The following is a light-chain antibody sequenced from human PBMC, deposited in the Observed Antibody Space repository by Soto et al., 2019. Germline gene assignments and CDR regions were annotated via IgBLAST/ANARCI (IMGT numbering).Light chain of an antibody. CDR1: QSLVYSDGNTY. V-gene: IGKV2-30*01. CDR3: MQGTHWPPT. CDR2: KVS. J-gene: IGKJ1*01. Sequence: VVMTQSPLSLPVTLGQPASICCRSSQSLVYSDGNTYLNWFQQRPGQPPRRLIYKVSNRDSGVPDRFSGSGSGTDFTLKISRVEAEDVGVYYCMQGTHWPPTFGQGTKVDIK.